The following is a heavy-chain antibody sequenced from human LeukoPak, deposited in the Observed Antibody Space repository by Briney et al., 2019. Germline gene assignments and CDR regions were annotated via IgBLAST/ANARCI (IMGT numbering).Heavy chain of an antibody. V-gene: IGHV3-53*01. CDR3: ARSITMIVVVPSI. D-gene: IGHD3-22*01. Sequence: GGSLRLSCAASGLTVSKNYMSWVRQAPGKGLESVSVIYSGGSTYYSDSVRGRFTISRDNSKNTLYLQMNSLRVEDTAVYYCARSITMIVVVPSIWGQGTMVTVSS. CDR1: GLTVSKNY. J-gene: IGHJ3*02. CDR2: IYSGGST.